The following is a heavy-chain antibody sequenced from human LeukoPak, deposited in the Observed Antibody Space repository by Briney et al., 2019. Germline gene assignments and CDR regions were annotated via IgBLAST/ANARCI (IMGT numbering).Heavy chain of an antibody. CDR2: ISYDGSNK. V-gene: IGHV3-30-3*01. D-gene: IGHD3/OR15-3a*01. CDR3: AREARWTDAFDI. J-gene: IGHJ3*02. Sequence: GASLRLSCAASGFTFSSYAMHWVRQAPGKGLEWVAVISYDGSNKYYAHSVQGRVTISRDNSKSTLYLQMNSLRSDDTAVYYCAREARWTDAFDIWGQGTMVTVSS. CDR1: GFTFSSYA.